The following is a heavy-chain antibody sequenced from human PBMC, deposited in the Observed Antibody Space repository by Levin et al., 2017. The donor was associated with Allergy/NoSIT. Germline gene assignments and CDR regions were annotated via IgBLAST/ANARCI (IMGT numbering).Heavy chain of an antibody. Sequence: GASVKVSCKASGGTFSSYAISWVRQAPGQGLEWMGGIIPIFGTANYAQKFQGRVTITADKSTSTAYMELSSLRSEDTAVYYCARDSGGNYAPFDPWGQGTLVTVSS. CDR3: ARDSGGNYAPFDP. CDR2: IIPIFGTA. J-gene: IGHJ5*02. D-gene: IGHD2-15*01. CDR1: GGTFSSYA. V-gene: IGHV1-69*06.